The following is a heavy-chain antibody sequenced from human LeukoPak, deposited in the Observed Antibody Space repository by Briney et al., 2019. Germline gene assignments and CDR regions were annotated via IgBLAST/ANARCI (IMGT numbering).Heavy chain of an antibody. CDR3: ARATWIEDY. V-gene: IGHV3-30*04. D-gene: IGHD5-12*01. J-gene: IGHJ4*02. CDR2: ISYDGSNK. Sequence: GRSLRLSCAASGFTFSSYAMHWVRQAPGKGLEWVAVISYDGSNKYYADSVKGRFTISRDNSKNTLYLQMNSLRAEDTAVYYCARATWIEDYWGQGTLVTVSS. CDR1: GFTFSSYA.